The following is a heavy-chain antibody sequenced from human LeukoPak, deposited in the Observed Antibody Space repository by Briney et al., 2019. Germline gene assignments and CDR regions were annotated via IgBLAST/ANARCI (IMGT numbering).Heavy chain of an antibody. CDR1: EFTFSNYD. J-gene: IGHJ4*02. CDR3: AKDPTEYYYDSSGPTLGY. Sequence: GGSLRLSCAASEFTFSNYDMHWVRQAPGKGLEWVAFIRYDGSNKYYADSVKGRVTMSRDNSKNTLYLQMNSLRAEDTAVYYCAKDPTEYYYDSSGPTLGYWGQGTLVTVSS. V-gene: IGHV3-30*02. CDR2: IRYDGSNK. D-gene: IGHD3-22*01.